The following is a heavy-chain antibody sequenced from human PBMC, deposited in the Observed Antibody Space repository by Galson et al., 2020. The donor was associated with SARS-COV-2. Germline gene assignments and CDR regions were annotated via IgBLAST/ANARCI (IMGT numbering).Heavy chain of an antibody. J-gene: IGHJ1*01. Sequence: SETLSLTCTVSGGSISSGDYYWSWIRQPPGKGLEWIGYIYYSGSTYYNPSLKSRVTISVDTSKNQFSLKLSSVTVADTAVYYCASQYSSSWYAEDFQHWGQGTLVTVSA. CDR1: GGSISSGDYY. CDR3: ASQYSSSWYAEDFQH. D-gene: IGHD6-13*01. V-gene: IGHV4-30-4*01. CDR2: IYYSGST.